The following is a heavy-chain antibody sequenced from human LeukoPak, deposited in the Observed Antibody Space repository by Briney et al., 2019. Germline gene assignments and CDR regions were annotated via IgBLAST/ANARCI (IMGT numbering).Heavy chain of an antibody. CDR1: GGSISSSSYY. J-gene: IGHJ3*02. V-gene: IGHV4-39*07. D-gene: IGHD1-20*01. CDR2: IYYSGST. CDR3: ARAKRYNWNNDAFDI. Sequence: SETLSLTCTVSGGSISSSSYYWGWIRQPPGKGLEWIGSIYYSGSTNYNPSLKSRVTISVDTSKNQFSLKLSSVTAADTAVYYCARAKRYNWNNDAFDIWGQGTMVTVSS.